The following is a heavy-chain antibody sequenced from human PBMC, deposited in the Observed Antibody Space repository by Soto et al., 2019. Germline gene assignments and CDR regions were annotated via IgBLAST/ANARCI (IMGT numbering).Heavy chain of an antibody. D-gene: IGHD6-6*01. J-gene: IGHJ3*02. CDR2: INPNSGGT. CDR3: ARKIDSSSPMDAFDI. Sequence: ASVQVSCKASGYTFTGYYMHWVRQAPGQGLEWMGWINPNSGGTNYAQKFQGRVTMTRDTSISTAYMELSRLRSDDTAVYYCARKIDSSSPMDAFDIWGQGTMVTVSS. CDR1: GYTFTGYY. V-gene: IGHV1-2*02.